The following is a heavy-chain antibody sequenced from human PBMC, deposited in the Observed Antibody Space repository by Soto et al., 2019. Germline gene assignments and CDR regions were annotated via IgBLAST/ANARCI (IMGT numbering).Heavy chain of an antibody. V-gene: IGHV3-48*03. J-gene: IGHJ6*02. CDR1: GFTFSSYE. CDR3: ARGGFEYSSSFEVPKKLMDV. Sequence: EVQLVESGGGLVQPGGSLRLSCAASGFTFSSYEMNWVRQAPGKGLEWVSYISSSGSTIYYADSVKGRFTISRDNAKNSLYLQMNSLRAEDTAVYYCARGGFEYSSSFEVPKKLMDVWGQGTTVTVSS. CDR2: ISSSGSTI. D-gene: IGHD6-6*01.